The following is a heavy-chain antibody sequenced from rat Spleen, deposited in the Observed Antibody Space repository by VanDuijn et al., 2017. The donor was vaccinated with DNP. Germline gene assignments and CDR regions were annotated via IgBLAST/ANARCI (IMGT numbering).Heavy chain of an antibody. CDR3: ARCAYYFDY. CDR1: GYSITSNY. Sequence: EVQLQGSGPGLVKPSQSLSLTCSVTGYSITSNYWGWIRQFPGNKMEWIGHISYSGSTTYNPSLKSRISINRDTSKNQFFLQLNSVTTEDTATDDCARCAYYFDYWGQGVMVTVSS. CDR2: ISYSGST. J-gene: IGHJ2*01. V-gene: IGHV3-1*01.